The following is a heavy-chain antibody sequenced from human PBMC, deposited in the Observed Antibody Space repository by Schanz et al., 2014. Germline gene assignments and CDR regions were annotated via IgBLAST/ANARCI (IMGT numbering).Heavy chain of an antibody. CDR2: ISGSGVIT. CDR3: AKCIGWYGRCAFDI. J-gene: IGHJ3*02. V-gene: IGHV3-23*04. D-gene: IGHD6-19*01. Sequence: EVQLVESGGGLVQPGGSLRLSCATSGFTFSTYAMSWVRQAPGKGLEWVSGISGSGVITYYEDSVKGRFTISRDNSKNTLYLQMNSLIAEDTAVYYCAKCIGWYGRCAFDIWGQGTMVTVSS. CDR1: GFTFSTYA.